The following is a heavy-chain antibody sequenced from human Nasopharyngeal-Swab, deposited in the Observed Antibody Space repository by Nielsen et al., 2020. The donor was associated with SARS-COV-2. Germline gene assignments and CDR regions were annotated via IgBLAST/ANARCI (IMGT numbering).Heavy chain of an antibody. Sequence: GESLKISRAASVPTPSSYAMSWVRHAPGKGLEWVSAISGSGGSTYYADSVKGRFTISRDNSKNTLYLQMNSLRAEDTAVYYCAKDQTGVRGVHTFADYWGQGTLVTVSS. CDR1: VPTPSSYA. V-gene: IGHV3-23*01. D-gene: IGHD3-10*01. CDR3: AKDQTGVRGVHTFADY. J-gene: IGHJ4*02. CDR2: ISGSGGST.